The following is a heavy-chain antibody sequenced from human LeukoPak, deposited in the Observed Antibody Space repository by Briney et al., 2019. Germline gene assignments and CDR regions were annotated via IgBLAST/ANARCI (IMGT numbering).Heavy chain of an antibody. V-gene: IGHV3-23*01. CDR2: ISGSGGST. J-gene: IGHJ1*01. Sequence: NPGGSLRLSSAASGFSFSSYAMSWVRQAPGRGLEWVSAISGSGGSTYYADSVKGRFTISRDNSKNTLYLQMNSLRAEDTAVYYCARDGDYYDSSGYYYDGHFQHWGQGTLVTVSS. CDR1: GFSFSSYA. D-gene: IGHD3-22*01. CDR3: ARDGDYYDSSGYYYDGHFQH.